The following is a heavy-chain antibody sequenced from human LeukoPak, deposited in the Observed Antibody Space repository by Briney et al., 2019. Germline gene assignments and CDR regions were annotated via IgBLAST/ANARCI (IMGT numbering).Heavy chain of an antibody. D-gene: IGHD6-19*01. J-gene: IGHJ4*02. Sequence: GRSLRLSSAASRFTFSSYGMHWVRQAQGKGLEWVAVISYDGSNKYYADSVKGRFTISRDNSKNTLYLQMNSLRAEDTAVYYCAKPITPIAVAGPFDYWGQGTLVTVSS. CDR3: AKPITPIAVAGPFDY. V-gene: IGHV3-30*18. CDR2: ISYDGSNK. CDR1: RFTFSSYG.